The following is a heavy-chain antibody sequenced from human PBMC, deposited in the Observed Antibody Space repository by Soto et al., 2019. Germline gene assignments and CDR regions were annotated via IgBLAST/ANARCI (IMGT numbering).Heavy chain of an antibody. CDR1: GYAFASYS. CDR2: INAGNGNT. CDR3: ARDSRDYRTESYFDY. D-gene: IGHD4-4*01. Sequence: ASVKVSCKASGYAFASYSRHWVRQAPGQRLEWMGWINAGNGNTKYSQKFQGRVTITRDTSASTAYMELSSLRSEDTAVYYCARDSRDYRTESYFDYWGQGTLVTGSS. J-gene: IGHJ4*02. V-gene: IGHV1-3*01.